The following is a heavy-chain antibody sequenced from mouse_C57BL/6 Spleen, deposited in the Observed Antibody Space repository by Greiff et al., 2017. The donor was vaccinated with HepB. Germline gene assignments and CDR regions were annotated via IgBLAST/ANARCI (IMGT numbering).Heavy chain of an antibody. CDR3: SRSPGSSGYLYFDV. V-gene: IGHV14-3*01. Sequence: VQLKQSVAELVRPGASVKLSCTASGFNIKNTYMHWVKQRPEQGLEWIGRIDPANGNTKYAPKFQGKATITADTSSNTAYLQLSSLTSEDAAIYYYSRSPGSSGYLYFDVWGTGTTVTVSS. J-gene: IGHJ1*03. D-gene: IGHD1-1*01. CDR2: IDPANGNT. CDR1: GFNIKNTY.